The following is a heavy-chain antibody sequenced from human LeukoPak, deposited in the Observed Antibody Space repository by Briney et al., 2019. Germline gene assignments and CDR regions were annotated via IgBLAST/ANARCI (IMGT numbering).Heavy chain of an antibody. D-gene: IGHD3-16*01. CDR2: IHHTGST. CDR3: AKRTFGGAIAPSDAFEN. V-gene: IGHV4-4*02. Sequence: SGTLSLTCVASGVSIGGSNWWSWVRQFPGKGLEFIGEIHHTGSTNSNPSLKSRITISVDQAKNQFSLKVTSVTAADTAVYYCAKRTFGGAIAPSDAFENWGQGTLVTVSS. J-gene: IGHJ3*02. CDR1: GVSIGGSNW.